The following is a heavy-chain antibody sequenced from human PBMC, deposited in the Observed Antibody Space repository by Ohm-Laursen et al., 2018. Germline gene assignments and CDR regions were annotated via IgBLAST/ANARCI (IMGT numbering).Heavy chain of an antibody. J-gene: IGHJ4*02. CDR2: IYYSGST. Sequence: TLSLTCTVSGGSISSGGYYWSWIRQHPGKGLEWIGYIYYSGSTYYNPSLESLVTISVDTSKNQFSLKLSSVTAADTAVYYCARGGTGSYSFYLDSWGQGTLVIVSS. CDR1: GGSISSGGYY. V-gene: IGHV4-31*01. CDR3: ARGGTGSYSFYLDS. D-gene: IGHD1-26*01.